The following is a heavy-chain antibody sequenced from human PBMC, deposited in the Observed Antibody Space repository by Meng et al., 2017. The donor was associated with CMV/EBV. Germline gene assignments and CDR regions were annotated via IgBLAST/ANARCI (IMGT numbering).Heavy chain of an antibody. CDR1: GSFSSSY. J-gene: IGHJ3*01. D-gene: IGHD5-24*01. CDR3: TRGPQVSWLQSRFATFDL. Sequence: GSFSSSYWTASRQSPGKSLEWIGEINRSGGTNYNPSLKSRVTISVDTSKNQFSLRLSSVTAADTAVYYCTRGPQVSWLQSRFATFDLWGQGTMVTVSS. V-gene: IGHV4-34*01. CDR2: INRSGGT.